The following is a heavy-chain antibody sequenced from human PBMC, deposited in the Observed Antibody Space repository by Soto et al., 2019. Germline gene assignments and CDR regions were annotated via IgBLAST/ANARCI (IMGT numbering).Heavy chain of an antibody. V-gene: IGHV3-30*18. CDR3: AKDMPTGGYYYDSSGYYDY. CDR2: ISYDGSNK. Sequence: GGSLRLSCAASGFTFSSYGMHWVRQAPGKGLDWVAVISYDGSNKYYADSVKGRFTISRDNSKNTLYLQMNSLRAEDTAVYYCAKDMPTGGYYYDSSGYYDYWGQGTLVTVSS. J-gene: IGHJ4*02. CDR1: GFTFSSYG. D-gene: IGHD3-22*01.